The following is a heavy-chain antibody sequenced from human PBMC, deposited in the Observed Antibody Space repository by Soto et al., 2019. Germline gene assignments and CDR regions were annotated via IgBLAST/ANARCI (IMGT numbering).Heavy chain of an antibody. D-gene: IGHD1-1*01. CDR1: GFTFSSYA. CDR3: AKDSGVRLQTPDFDY. V-gene: IGHV3-23*01. Sequence: EVHLLESGGGLVQPGGSLRLSCAASGFTFSSYAMSWVRQAPGKGLEWVSSISNSGGSTYYADSVKGRFTISRDSSKNTLYLQMNSLRAGDTAVYYCAKDSGVRLQTPDFDYWGQGTLLTVSS. CDR2: ISNSGGST. J-gene: IGHJ4*02.